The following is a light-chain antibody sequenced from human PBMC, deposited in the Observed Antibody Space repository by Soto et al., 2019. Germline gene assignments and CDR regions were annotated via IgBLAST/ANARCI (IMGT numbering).Light chain of an antibody. V-gene: IGKV3-20*01. CDR2: GTS. J-gene: IGKJ1*01. CDR3: HQYGFSPWT. Sequence: IVLTQSPGTLSLSPWERATLSCMASQSVSSNYLAWYQQKPGQAPRLLIFGTSSRATDIPDRFSGSGSGTDFTLAIRRLEPEDFAVYYCHQYGFSPWTFGQVTKVDIK. CDR1: QSVSSNY.